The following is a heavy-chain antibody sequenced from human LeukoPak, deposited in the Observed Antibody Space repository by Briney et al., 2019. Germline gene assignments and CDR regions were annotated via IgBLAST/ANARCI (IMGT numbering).Heavy chain of an antibody. J-gene: IGHJ4*02. D-gene: IGHD2-15*01. CDR2: ISSSGSAI. Sequence: GGSLRLSCAASGFPLSSYSINRVRQAPGKGLEWVSYISSSGSAIYYVDSVKGRFTVSRDNAKNSLFLQMNSPRAEDTAVYYCVRVKGSYFDYWGQGALVTVSS. CDR1: GFPLSSYS. CDR3: VRVKGSYFDY. V-gene: IGHV3-48*01.